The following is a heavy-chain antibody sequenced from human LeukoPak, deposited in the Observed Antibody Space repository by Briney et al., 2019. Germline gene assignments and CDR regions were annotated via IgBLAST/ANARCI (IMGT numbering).Heavy chain of an antibody. Sequence: TGGSLRLSCAASGFTFSSYSMNWVRQAPGKGLEWVSAISGSGGSTYYADSVKGRFTISRDNSKNTLYLQMNSLRAEDTAVYYCANFPRGYDFWSGYYTGIDYWGQGTLVTVSS. J-gene: IGHJ4*02. CDR2: ISGSGGST. CDR1: GFTFSSYS. CDR3: ANFPRGYDFWSGYYTGIDY. D-gene: IGHD3-3*01. V-gene: IGHV3-23*01.